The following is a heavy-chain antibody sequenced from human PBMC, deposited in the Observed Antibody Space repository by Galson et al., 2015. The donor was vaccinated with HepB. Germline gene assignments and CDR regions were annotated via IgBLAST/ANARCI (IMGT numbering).Heavy chain of an antibody. CDR1: GGTLSESS. Sequence: SVKVSCKASGGTLSESSVSWVRQAPGQGLEWMARIIPVLDITEYTQKFQGRVTLTADTSTNIVYMEVKSLKSEDTALYYCARERAGATNAFEIWGQGTLVIVSS. J-gene: IGHJ3*02. CDR3: ARERAGATNAFEI. V-gene: IGHV1-69*10. D-gene: IGHD1-26*01. CDR2: IIPVLDIT.